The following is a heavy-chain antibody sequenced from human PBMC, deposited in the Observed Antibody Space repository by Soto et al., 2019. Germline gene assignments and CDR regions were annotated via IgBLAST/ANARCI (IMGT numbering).Heavy chain of an antibody. CDR1: GGTFSSYA. D-gene: IGHD2-15*01. Sequence: QVQLVQSGAEVKKPGSSVKVSCKASGGTFSSYAISWVRQAPGQGLEWMGGIIPIFGTANYAKKFQGRVTITADESTNTAYMELGSLRSEDTAVYYCARFLEYCSGGSCYYYYYGMDFWGQGTTVTVSS. CDR3: ARFLEYCSGGSCYYYYYGMDF. V-gene: IGHV1-69*01. CDR2: IIPIFGTA. J-gene: IGHJ6*02.